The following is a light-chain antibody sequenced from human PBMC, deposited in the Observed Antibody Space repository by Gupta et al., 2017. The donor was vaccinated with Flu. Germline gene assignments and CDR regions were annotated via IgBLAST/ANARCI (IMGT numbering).Light chain of an antibody. CDR1: QVITSY. CDR3: QQLNLYPPIT. V-gene: IGKV1-9*01. CDR2: GSS. J-gene: IGKJ5*01. Sequence: DIQLTQSPSFLSTSVGARVTITCRASQVITSYLAWYQLKPGTAPKLLIYGSSTLQSGVPSEFSGSGAGREYTIIISSRQPEDCATYYCQQLNLYPPITFGQGTRLEI.